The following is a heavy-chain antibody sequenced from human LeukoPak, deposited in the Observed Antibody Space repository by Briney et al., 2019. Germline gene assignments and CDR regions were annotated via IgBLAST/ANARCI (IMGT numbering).Heavy chain of an antibody. D-gene: IGHD6-13*01. Sequence: GSLRLSCAASGFTFSDYYMSWIRQAPGKGLEWVSYISSGGNTLYYADSVKGRFTISRDNAKNSLYLQMNSLRAEDTAVYYCARGSISVAAAGRIDYWGQGTLVTVSS. J-gene: IGHJ4*02. V-gene: IGHV3-11*01. CDR1: GFTFSDYY. CDR2: ISSGGNTL. CDR3: ARGSISVAAAGRIDY.